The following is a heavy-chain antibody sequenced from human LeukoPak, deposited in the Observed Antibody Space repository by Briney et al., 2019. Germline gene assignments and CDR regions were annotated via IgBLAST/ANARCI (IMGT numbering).Heavy chain of an antibody. V-gene: IGHV3-23*01. J-gene: IGHJ4*02. Sequence: GGSLRLSCAASGFTFSSYGMHWVRQAPGKGLEWVSAISGSGGSTYYADSVKGRFTISRDNSKNTLYLQMNSLRAEDTAVYYCAKDIVITMIVVVDYWGQGTLVTVSS. D-gene: IGHD3-22*01. CDR3: AKDIVITMIVVVDY. CDR2: ISGSGGST. CDR1: GFTFSSYG.